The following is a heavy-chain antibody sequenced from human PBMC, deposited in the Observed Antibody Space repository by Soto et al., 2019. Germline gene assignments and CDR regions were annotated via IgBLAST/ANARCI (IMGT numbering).Heavy chain of an antibody. CDR2: ISAYNGNT. V-gene: IGHV1-18*01. CDR1: GYTFTSYG. CDR3: ARDPGISSSWYSKSAFDI. Sequence: QVQLVQSGAEVKKPGASVKISCKASGYTFTSYGISWVRQAPGQGLEWMGWISAYNGNTNYAQKLQGRVTMTTDTSTSTAYMELRSLRSDDTAVYYCARDPGISSSWYSKSAFDIWGQGTMVTVSS. J-gene: IGHJ3*02. D-gene: IGHD6-13*01.